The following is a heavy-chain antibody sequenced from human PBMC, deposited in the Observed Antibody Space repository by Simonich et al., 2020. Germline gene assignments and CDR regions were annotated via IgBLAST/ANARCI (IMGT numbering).Heavy chain of an antibody. CDR3: ARSPRGELGDFDY. CDR1: GYTFTGYY. J-gene: IGHJ4*02. D-gene: IGHD7-27*01. CDR2: MNPSRGGT. V-gene: IGHV1-2*02. Sequence: QVQLVQSGAEVKKPGASVKVSCKASGYTFTGYYMHWVRQAPGQGVEWMGWMNPSRGGTNYEQKFQGRVTRTRDTSISTAYMELSRLRSDDTAVYYCARSPRGELGDFDYWGQGTLVTVSS.